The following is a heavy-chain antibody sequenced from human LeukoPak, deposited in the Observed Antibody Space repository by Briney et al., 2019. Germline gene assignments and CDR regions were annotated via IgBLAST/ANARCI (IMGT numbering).Heavy chain of an antibody. CDR1: GFTFSSYA. V-gene: IGHV3-64*01. Sequence: PGGSLRLSCAASGFTFSSYAMHWVRQAPGKGLGYVSSISSNGGSTYYANSVKGRFTISRDNSKNTLYLQMNSLRAEDTAVYYCAKAVRYFDWLLENLFDYWGQGTLVTVSS. CDR3: AKAVRYFDWLLENLFDY. D-gene: IGHD3-9*01. J-gene: IGHJ4*02. CDR2: ISSNGGST.